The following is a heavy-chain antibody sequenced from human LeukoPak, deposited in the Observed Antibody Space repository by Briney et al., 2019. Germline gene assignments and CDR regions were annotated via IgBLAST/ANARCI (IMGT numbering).Heavy chain of an antibody. J-gene: IGHJ3*02. V-gene: IGHV1-69*13. Sequence: SVKVSCKASGGTFSSYAISWVRQAPGQGLEWMGGIIPIFGTANYAQKFQGRVTITADESTSTAYMELSSLRSEDTAVYYCARGRHHRHYYDSSALGNAFDIWGQGTMVTVSS. CDR2: IIPIFGTA. CDR3: ARGRHHRHYYDSSALGNAFDI. D-gene: IGHD3-22*01. CDR1: GGTFSSYA.